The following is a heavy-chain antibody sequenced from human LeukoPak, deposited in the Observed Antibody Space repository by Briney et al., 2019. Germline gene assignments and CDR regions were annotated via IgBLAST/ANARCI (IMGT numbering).Heavy chain of an antibody. CDR2: IYTSGST. D-gene: IGHD6-19*01. V-gene: IGHV4-61*02. J-gene: IGHJ4*02. Sequence: SQTLSLTCTVSGGSISSGSYYWSWIRQPAGKGLEWIGRIYTSGSTNYNPSLKSRVTISVDTSKNQFSLKLSSVTAAYTAVYYCAREVALSGWYGGYFDYWGQGTLVTVSS. CDR1: GGSISSGSYY. CDR3: AREVALSGWYGGYFDY.